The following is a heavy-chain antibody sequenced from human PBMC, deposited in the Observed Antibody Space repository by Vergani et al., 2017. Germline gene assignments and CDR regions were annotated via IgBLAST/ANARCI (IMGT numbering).Heavy chain of an antibody. J-gene: IGHJ4*02. V-gene: IGHV5-51*01. CDR1: EYSFGNYW. D-gene: IGHD1-1*01. CDR2: IYPADSAT. CDR3: ARHTTYTDS. Sequence: EVELVPSRPEMRQPGASLHISCKGSEYSFGNYWIGWVRQMPGKGLEWMGIIYPADSATRYRPSFQGQVTISADKSISTAFLQWDSLKASDTALYYCARHTTYTDSWGQGTLVTVSS.